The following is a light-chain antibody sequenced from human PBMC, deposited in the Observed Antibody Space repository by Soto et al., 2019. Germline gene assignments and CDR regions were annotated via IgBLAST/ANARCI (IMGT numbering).Light chain of an antibody. V-gene: IGLV2-14*01. Sequence: QSALTQPASVSGSPGQSTTISCTGTSSDIGGYNYVSWYQQLPGEAPKLIIYDVSDRPSGVSTRFSGSKSGNTASLTISGLQAEDEGEYYCRSFTSSHTYVFGTGTKVTVL. J-gene: IGLJ1*01. CDR1: SSDIGGYNY. CDR3: RSFTSSHTYV. CDR2: DVS.